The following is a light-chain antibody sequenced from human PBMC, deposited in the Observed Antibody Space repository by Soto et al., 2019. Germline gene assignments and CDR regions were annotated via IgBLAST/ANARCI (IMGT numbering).Light chain of an antibody. CDR1: QSVRTN. Sequence: IVMTQSPATLSLSPGDRATLSCRASQSVRTNLAWYQLTPGQAPRLLIYGASTRATGVPARFSGTGSGTDFTLTISSLQSDDFALYYCQHSDNSPGLTFGGGTKVDIK. J-gene: IGKJ4*01. CDR3: QHSDNSPGLT. V-gene: IGKV3-15*01. CDR2: GAS.